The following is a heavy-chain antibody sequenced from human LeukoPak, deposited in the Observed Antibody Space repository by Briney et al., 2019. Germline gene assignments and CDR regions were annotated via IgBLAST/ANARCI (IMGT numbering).Heavy chain of an antibody. CDR3: ASLEYGSGSYYRDDAFDI. V-gene: IGHV1-2*02. CDR1: GYTFTGYY. Sequence: GASVKVSCKASGYTFTGYYMHWVRQAPGQGLEWMGWINPNSGGTNYAQKFQGRVTMTRDTSISTAYMELSRLRSDDTAVYYCASLEYGSGSYYRDDAFDIWGQGTRVTVSS. CDR2: INPNSGGT. J-gene: IGHJ3*02. D-gene: IGHD3-10*01.